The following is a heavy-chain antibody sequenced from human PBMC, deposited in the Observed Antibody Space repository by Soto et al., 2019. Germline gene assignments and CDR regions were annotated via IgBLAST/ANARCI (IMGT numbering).Heavy chain of an antibody. Sequence: GGSLRRSCVVCGFTFSSYWMSWVRQAPGKGLEWVANIKQDGSEKYYVHSVKGRLTISRHNAKNSLYLQMNSLRAEHTAVYYCARERSYGRGGSCRHYYYFDYRGRGPLVTVS. CDR2: IKQDGSEK. J-gene: IGHJ4*01. CDR3: ARERSYGRGGSCRHYYYFDY. V-gene: IGHV3-7*03. D-gene: IGHD2-15*01. CDR1: GFTFSSYW.